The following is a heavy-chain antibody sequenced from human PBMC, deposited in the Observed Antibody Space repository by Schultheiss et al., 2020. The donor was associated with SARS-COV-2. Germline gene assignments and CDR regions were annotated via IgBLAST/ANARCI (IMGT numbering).Heavy chain of an antibody. CDR2: ISAYNGNT. J-gene: IGHJ6*02. CDR1: GYTFTSYD. V-gene: IGHV1-18*01. Sequence: ASVKVSCKASGYTFTSYDINWVRQAPGQGLEWMGWISAYNGNTNYAQKLQGRVTMTTDTSTSTAYMELRSLRSDDTAVYYCARDMMITFGGVIVDYYGMDVWGQGTTVTVSS. D-gene: IGHD3-16*02. CDR3: ARDMMITFGGVIVDYYGMDV.